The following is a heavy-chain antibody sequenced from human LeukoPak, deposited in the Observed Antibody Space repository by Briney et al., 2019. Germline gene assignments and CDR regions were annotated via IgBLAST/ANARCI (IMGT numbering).Heavy chain of an antibody. CDR1: GGSISSYY. D-gene: IGHD3-3*01. J-gene: IGHJ6*02. V-gene: IGHV4-59*01. Sequence: DPSETLSLTCTVSGGSISSYYWSWIRQPPGKGLEWIGYIYYSGSTNYNPSLKSRVTISVDTSKNQFSLKLSSVTAAVTAVYYCARVVGPDFSGGMDVWGQGTTVTVSS. CDR2: IYYSGST. CDR3: ARVVGPDFSGGMDV.